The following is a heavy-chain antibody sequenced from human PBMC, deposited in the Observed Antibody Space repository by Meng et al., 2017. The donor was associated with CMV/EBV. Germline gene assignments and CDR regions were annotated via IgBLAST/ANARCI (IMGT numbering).Heavy chain of an antibody. D-gene: IGHD6-13*01. V-gene: IGHV3-9*01. J-gene: IGHJ4*02. CDR1: GFTFDDYA. Sequence: SLKISCAASGFTFDDYAMHWVRQAPGKGLEWVSGISWNSGSIGYADSVKGRFTISRDNAKNSLYLQMNSLRAEDTALYYCAKGEGAGTAYYFDYWGQGTLVTVSS. CDR3: AKGEGAGTAYYFDY. CDR2: ISWNSGSI.